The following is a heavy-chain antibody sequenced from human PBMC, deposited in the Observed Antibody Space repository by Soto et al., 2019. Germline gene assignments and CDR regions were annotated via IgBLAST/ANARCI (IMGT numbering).Heavy chain of an antibody. D-gene: IGHD2-8*01. V-gene: IGHV3-48*01. CDR1: GFTFSSYS. J-gene: IGHJ6*03. CDR2: ISSSSSTI. Sequence: GGSLRLSCAASGFTFSSYSMNWVRQAPGKGLEWVSYISSSSSTIYYADSVKGRFTISRDNAKNSLYLQMNSLRAEDTAVYYCARDIVLMVYAAPGDMDVWGKGTTVTVSS. CDR3: ARDIVLMVYAAPGDMDV.